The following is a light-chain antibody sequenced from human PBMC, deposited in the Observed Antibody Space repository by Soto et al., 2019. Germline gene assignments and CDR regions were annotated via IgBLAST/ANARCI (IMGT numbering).Light chain of an antibody. CDR2: DAS. V-gene: IGKV3-20*01. CDR3: QQYASSPLT. J-gene: IGKJ4*02. CDR1: QSVGRNY. Sequence: EIVLTQSPGTLSVSPGERATLSCRASQSVGRNYLAWYQQKPGQAPRLLIYDASSRATGIPDRFSGSGSGTDFTLTISRLEPEDFAVYSCQQYASSPLTCGGGTKVEAK.